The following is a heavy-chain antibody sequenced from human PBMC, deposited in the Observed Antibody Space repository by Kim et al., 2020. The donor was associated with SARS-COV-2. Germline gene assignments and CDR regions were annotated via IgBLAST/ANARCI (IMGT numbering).Heavy chain of an antibody. J-gene: IGHJ4*02. Sequence: GGSLRLSCAASGFTFSSYAMSWVRQAPGKGLEWVSAISGSGGSTYYADSVKGRFTISRDNSKNTLYLQMNSLRAEDTAVYYCAKSRENYDFWSGYSYFDYWGQGTLVTVSS. V-gene: IGHV3-23*01. CDR2: ISGSGGST. D-gene: IGHD3-3*01. CDR1: GFTFSSYA. CDR3: AKSRENYDFWSGYSYFDY.